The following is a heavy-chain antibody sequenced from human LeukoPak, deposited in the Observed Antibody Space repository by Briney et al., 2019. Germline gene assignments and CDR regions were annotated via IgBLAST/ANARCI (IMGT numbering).Heavy chain of an antibody. J-gene: IGHJ3*02. Sequence: GALRLSCAASGFTFSSYEMNWVRQAPGKGLEWVSYISSSGSTIYYADSVKGRFTISRDNAKDSLYLQMNSLRAEDTAVYYCARDPIRVYYDSSGADAFDIWGQGTTVTVSS. CDR1: GFTFSSYE. CDR2: ISSSGSTI. V-gene: IGHV3-48*03. D-gene: IGHD3-22*01. CDR3: ARDPIRVYYDSSGADAFDI.